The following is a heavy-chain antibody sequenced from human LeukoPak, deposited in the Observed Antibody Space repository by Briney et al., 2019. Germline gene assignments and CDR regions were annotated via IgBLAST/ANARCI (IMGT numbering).Heavy chain of an antibody. Sequence: GGSLRLSCAASGFTFSSYAMSWVRQAPGKGLEWVSAISGSGGSTYYADSVKGRFTISRDNSKNTLYLQMNSLRAEDTAVYYCARLVTPDWYFDLWGRGTLVTVSS. CDR2: ISGSGGST. CDR1: GFTFSSYA. CDR3: ARLVTPDWYFDL. J-gene: IGHJ2*01. V-gene: IGHV3-23*01. D-gene: IGHD4-23*01.